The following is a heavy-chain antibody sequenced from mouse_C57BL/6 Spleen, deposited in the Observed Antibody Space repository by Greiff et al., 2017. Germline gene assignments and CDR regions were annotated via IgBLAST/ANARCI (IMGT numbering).Heavy chain of an antibody. D-gene: IGHD1-1*01. V-gene: IGHV5-4*01. Sequence: EVMLVESGGGLVKPGGSLKLSCAASGFTFSSYAMSWVRQTPETRLEWVATISDGGSYTYYPDNVKGRFTISRETAKNNMYQQVNHLKYKDTAMYSCARDLGYGSSYWYFDVWGTGTTVTVSS. CDR3: ARDLGYGSSYWYFDV. CDR2: ISDGGSYT. CDR1: GFTFSSYA. J-gene: IGHJ1*03.